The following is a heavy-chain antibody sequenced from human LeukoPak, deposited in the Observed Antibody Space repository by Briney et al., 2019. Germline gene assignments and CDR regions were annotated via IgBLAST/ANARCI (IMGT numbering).Heavy chain of an antibody. CDR3: ARERWGRNDFWSGYTTPLDY. CDR1: GFTFSTYG. J-gene: IGHJ4*02. D-gene: IGHD3-3*01. Sequence: GGSLRLSCAASGFTFSTYGMHWVRQAPGKGLEWVAVISYDGSNKYYADSVKGRFTISRDNSKDTLYLQMNSLRAEDTAVYYCARERWGRNDFWSGYTTPLDYWGQGTLVTVSS. V-gene: IGHV3-30*12. CDR2: ISYDGSNK.